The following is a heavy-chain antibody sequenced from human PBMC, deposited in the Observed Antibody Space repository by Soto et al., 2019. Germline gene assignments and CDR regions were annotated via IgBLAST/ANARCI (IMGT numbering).Heavy chain of an antibody. CDR1: GFTFSSYS. V-gene: IGHV3-21*01. Sequence: PGGSLRLSCAASGFTFSSYSMNWVRQAPGKGLEWVSSISSSSSYIYYADSVKGRFTISRDNAKNSLYLQMNGLRAEDTAVYYCASPGWRLGYCSGGSCFHDAFDIWGQGTMVTVSS. J-gene: IGHJ3*02. CDR3: ASPGWRLGYCSGGSCFHDAFDI. D-gene: IGHD2-15*01. CDR2: ISSSSSYI.